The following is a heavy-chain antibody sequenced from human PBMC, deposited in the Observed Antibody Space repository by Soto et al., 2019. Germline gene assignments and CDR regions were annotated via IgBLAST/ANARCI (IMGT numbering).Heavy chain of an antibody. CDR1: GFSLSTSGVG. V-gene: IGHV2-5*02. Sequence: QITLKESGPTLVKPTQTLTLTCTFSGFSLSTSGVGVGWIRQPPGKALEWLVLIYWDDDKRYSPSLKSRLTITKDTSKNQAVLTMTNMDPVDTATYYCAHFAMAPINFDYWGQGTLVTVSS. CDR3: AHFAMAPINFDY. J-gene: IGHJ4*02. D-gene: IGHD5-12*01. CDR2: IYWDDDK.